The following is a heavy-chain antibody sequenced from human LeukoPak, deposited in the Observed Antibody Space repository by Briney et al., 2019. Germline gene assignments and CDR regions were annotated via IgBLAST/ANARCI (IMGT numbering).Heavy chain of an antibody. D-gene: IGHD4-11*01. Sequence: ASVKVSCKASGYTSTGYYMHWVRQAPGQGLEWMGWINPNSGGTNYAQKFQGRVTMTRDTSISTAYMELSRLRSDDTAVYYCASDVPTVTTWNGMDVWGQGTTVTVSS. CDR1: GYTSTGYY. CDR2: INPNSGGT. J-gene: IGHJ6*02. CDR3: ASDVPTVTTWNGMDV. V-gene: IGHV1-2*02.